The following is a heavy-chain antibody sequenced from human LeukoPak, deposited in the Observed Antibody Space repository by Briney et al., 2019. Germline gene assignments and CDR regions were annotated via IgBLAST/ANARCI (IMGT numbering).Heavy chain of an antibody. CDR2: INPNSGGT. D-gene: IGHD3-10*01. CDR3: AREGMVRGVIVLDY. CDR1: GGTFSSYA. V-gene: IGHV1-2*02. J-gene: IGHJ4*02. Sequence: ASVEVSCKASGGTFSSYAISWVRQAPGQGLEWMGWINPNSGGTNYAQEFQGRVTMTRDTSISTAYMELSRLRSDDTAVYYCAREGMVRGVIVLDYWGQGTLVTVSS.